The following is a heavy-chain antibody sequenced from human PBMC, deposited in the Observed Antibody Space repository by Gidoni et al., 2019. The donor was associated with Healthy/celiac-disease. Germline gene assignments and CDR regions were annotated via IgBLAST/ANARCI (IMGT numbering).Heavy chain of an antibody. CDR3: AREDAISWGFDY. CDR2: IYSGGST. V-gene: IGHV3-53*01. J-gene: IGHJ4*02. D-gene: IGHD3-16*01. Sequence: GLEWVSVIYSGGSTYYADSVKGRFTISRDNSKNTLYLQMNSLRAEDTAVYYCAREDAISWGFDYWGQGTLVTVSS.